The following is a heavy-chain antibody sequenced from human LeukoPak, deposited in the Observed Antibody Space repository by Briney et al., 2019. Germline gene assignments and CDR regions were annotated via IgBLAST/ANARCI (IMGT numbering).Heavy chain of an antibody. D-gene: IGHD2-2*03. V-gene: IGHV3-33*06. CDR1: GFTFNSYG. CDR3: AKTPGYCSSTTCYHNWFDP. J-gene: IGHJ5*02. CDR2: IWYDGTNK. Sequence: GRPLRLSCAASGFTFNSYGMHWVRQAPGKGLEWMAFIWYDGTNKYYADSVTGRFTISRDNSKNTLYLQMNSLRAEDTAVYYCAKTPGYCSSTTCYHNWFDPWGQGTLVTVSS.